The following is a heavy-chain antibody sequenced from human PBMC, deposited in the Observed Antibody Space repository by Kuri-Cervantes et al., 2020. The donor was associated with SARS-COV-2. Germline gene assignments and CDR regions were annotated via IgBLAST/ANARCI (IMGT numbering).Heavy chain of an antibody. V-gene: IGHV4-4*07. Sequence: GSLRLSCTVSGGSISSYYWSWIRQPAGKGLEWIGRIYSSGSANYNPSLKSRVTMSVDSSKNQFSLKLSSVTAADTAVYYCARHYYGSGSYYAVPVLWSHWGQGTLVTVSS. CDR3: ARHYYGSGSYYAVPVLWSH. CDR1: GGSISSYY. J-gene: IGHJ4*02. CDR2: IYSSGSA. D-gene: IGHD3-10*01.